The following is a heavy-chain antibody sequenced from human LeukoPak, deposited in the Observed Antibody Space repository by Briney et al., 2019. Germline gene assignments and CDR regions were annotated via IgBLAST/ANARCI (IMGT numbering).Heavy chain of an antibody. CDR1: GGSISSGGYY. D-gene: IGHD4-23*01. CDR2: IYYSGST. V-gene: IGHV4-31*03. Sequence: SETLSLTCTVSGGSISSGGYYWSWIRQHPGKGLEWIGYIYYSGSTYYNPSLKSRVTISVDTSKNQFSLKLSSVTAADTAVYCCARAGNLYAFDIWGQGTMVTVSS. J-gene: IGHJ3*02. CDR3: ARAGNLYAFDI.